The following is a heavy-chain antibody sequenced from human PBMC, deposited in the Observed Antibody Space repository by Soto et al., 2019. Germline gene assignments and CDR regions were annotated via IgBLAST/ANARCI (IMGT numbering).Heavy chain of an antibody. CDR1: GGTFSSYA. CDR3: ASRNPSSSWAGMDV. J-gene: IGHJ6*02. CDR2: IIPIFGTA. Sequence: VKVSCKASGGTFSSYAISWVRQAPGQGLEWMGGIIPIFGTANYAQKFQGRVTITADESTSTAYMELSSLRSEDTAVYYCASRNPSSSWAGMDVWGQGTTVTVSS. D-gene: IGHD6-6*01. V-gene: IGHV1-69*13.